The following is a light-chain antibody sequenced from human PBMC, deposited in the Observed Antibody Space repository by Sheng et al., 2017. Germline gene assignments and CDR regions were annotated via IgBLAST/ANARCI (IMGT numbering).Light chain of an antibody. J-gene: IGKJ5*01. CDR3: QQYGDSFT. Sequence: ETVMTQSPATLSVSPGERATLSCRASQNVFSNLAWYQHKPGQAPRLLIHGASSRATGIPDKFSGGGSGTDFTLTISRLEPEDSAVYYCQQYGDSFTFGQGTRLEI. CDR2: GAS. V-gene: IGKV3-20*01. CDR1: QNVFSN.